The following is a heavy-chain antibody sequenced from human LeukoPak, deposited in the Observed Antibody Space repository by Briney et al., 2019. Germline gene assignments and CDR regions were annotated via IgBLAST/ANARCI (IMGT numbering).Heavy chain of an antibody. CDR1: GFTFSSYS. J-gene: IGHJ6*02. Sequence: GGSLRLSCAASGFTFSSYSMNWVRQAPGKGLEWVSSISSSSSNIYYADSVKGGFTISRDNAKNSLYLQMNSLRAEDTAVYYCARDSSVGGMDVWGQGTTVTVSS. CDR2: ISSSSSNI. CDR3: ARDSSVGGMDV. V-gene: IGHV3-21*01.